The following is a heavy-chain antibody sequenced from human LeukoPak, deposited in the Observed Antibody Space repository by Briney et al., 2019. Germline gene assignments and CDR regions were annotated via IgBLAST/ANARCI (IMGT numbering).Heavy chain of an antibody. D-gene: IGHD4-17*01. CDR2: ISGSGGTT. J-gene: IGHJ4*02. CDR3: AKDLPDYGDYIEGY. V-gene: IGHV3-23*01. Sequence: SGGSLRLSCTASGFTFSSFAMSWVPQAPGKGLEWVSTISGSGGTTNYADSVKGRFTFSRDNSKNTLYLQMNSLRAEDTAVYYCAKDLPDYGDYIEGYWGQGTLVTVSS. CDR1: GFTFSSFA.